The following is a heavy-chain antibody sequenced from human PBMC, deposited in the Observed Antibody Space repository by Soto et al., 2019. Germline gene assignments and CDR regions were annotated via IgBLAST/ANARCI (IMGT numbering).Heavy chain of an antibody. J-gene: IGHJ4*02. Sequence: DVQLLESGGGLVQPGGSLRLSCAASGFSFSSYAMVWVRQAPGKGLEWVSVISARGGSSYFADSVKGRFTISRDNSKNVLSLAMNSLRAEDTAIYFCAKGSIEYSASVDNWGQGTLVLVSS. CDR1: GFSFSSYA. V-gene: IGHV3-23*01. CDR2: ISARGGSS. D-gene: IGHD4-4*01. CDR3: AKGSIEYSASVDN.